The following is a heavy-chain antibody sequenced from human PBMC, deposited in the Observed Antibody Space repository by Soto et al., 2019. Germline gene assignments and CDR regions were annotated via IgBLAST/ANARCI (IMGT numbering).Heavy chain of an antibody. V-gene: IGHV4-61*01. CDR2: IFYSGDT. D-gene: IGHD2-2*01. CDR1: GGSVCSGSYY. CDR3: ARDSSTSQNILYYYGMDV. J-gene: IGHJ6*02. Sequence: SETLSLTCTVSGGSVCSGSYYWSWIRQPPGKGLEWIGYIFYSGDTNYNPSLKSRVTMSVDTSKNQFSLKLSSVTAADTAIYYCARDSSTSQNILYYYGMDVWGQGTTVTVSS.